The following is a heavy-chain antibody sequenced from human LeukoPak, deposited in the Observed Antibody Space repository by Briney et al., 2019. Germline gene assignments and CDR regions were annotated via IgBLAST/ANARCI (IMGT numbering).Heavy chain of an antibody. D-gene: IGHD7-27*01. V-gene: IGHV1-2*02. CDR3: ARWPVTGDDAFDI. J-gene: IGHJ3*02. CDR2: INPNSGGT. CDR1: GYTFTDYY. Sequence: ASVTVSCTASGYTFTDYYMHWVRQAPGQGLEWMGWINPNSGGTNYAQKFQGRVTMTRDTSISTAYMELSRLRSDDTAVYYCARWPVTGDDAFDIWGQGTMVTVSS.